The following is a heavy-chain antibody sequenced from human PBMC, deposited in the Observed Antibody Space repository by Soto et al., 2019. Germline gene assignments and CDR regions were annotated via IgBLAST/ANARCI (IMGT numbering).Heavy chain of an antibody. V-gene: IGHV1-69*01. CDR2: IIPIFGTA. CDR1: GGTFSSYA. J-gene: IGHJ6*02. CDR3: ARVGFGGYGNYYYGMDV. Sequence: QVQLVQSGAEVKESGASVKVSCKASGGTFSSYAISWVRQAPGQGLEWMGGIIPIFGTANYAQKFQGRVTITADESTSTAYMELSSLRSEDTAVYYCARVGFGGYGNYYYGMDVWGQGTTVTVSS. D-gene: IGHD6-25*01.